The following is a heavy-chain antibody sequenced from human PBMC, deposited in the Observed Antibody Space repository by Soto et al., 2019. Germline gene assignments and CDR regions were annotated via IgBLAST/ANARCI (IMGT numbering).Heavy chain of an antibody. Sequence: GASVKVSCKASGYTFTGYYMHWVRQAPGQGLEWMGWINPNSGGTNYAQKFQGRVTMTRDTSISTAYMELSRLRSDDTAVYYCARECITMIVVARNYFAYWGQGTLVTVSS. D-gene: IGHD3-22*01. CDR3: ARECITMIVVARNYFAY. CDR1: GYTFTGYY. V-gene: IGHV1-2*02. J-gene: IGHJ4*02. CDR2: INPNSGGT.